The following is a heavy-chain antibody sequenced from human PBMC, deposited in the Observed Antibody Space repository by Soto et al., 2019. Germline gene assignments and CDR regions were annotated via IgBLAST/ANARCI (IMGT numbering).Heavy chain of an antibody. CDR1: GFTFSSYA. Sequence: QAGGSLRLSCAASGFTFSSYAMSWVRQAPGKGLEWVSAISGSGGSTYYADSVKGRFTISRDNSKNTLYLQMNSLRAEDTAVYYCAKASGYSYDTHFDYWGQGTLVTVSS. CDR2: ISGSGGST. D-gene: IGHD5-18*01. J-gene: IGHJ4*02. CDR3: AKASGYSYDTHFDY. V-gene: IGHV3-23*01.